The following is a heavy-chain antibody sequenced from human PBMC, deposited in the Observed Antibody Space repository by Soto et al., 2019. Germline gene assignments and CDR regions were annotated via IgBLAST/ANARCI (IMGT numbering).Heavy chain of an antibody. V-gene: IGHV1-3*01. D-gene: IGHD4-17*01. CDR3: ARDRTYYGDYMGDY. J-gene: IGHJ4*02. CDR1: GYTITSYV. CDR2: INAGNGNT. Sequence: QVQLVQSGAEVKKPGASVKVSCKASGYTITSYVLHWVRQAPGQRPEWMGWINAGNGNTKYSQNFQGRVTISKNTSASRVYMELRSLKSEDTAVYYCARDRTYYGDYMGDYWGPGTLVAVSS.